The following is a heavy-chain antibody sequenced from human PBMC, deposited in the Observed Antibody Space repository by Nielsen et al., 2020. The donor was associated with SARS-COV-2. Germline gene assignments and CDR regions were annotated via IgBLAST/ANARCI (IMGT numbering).Heavy chain of an antibody. CDR2: ISYDGSNK. Sequence: GESLKISCAASGFTFSSYAMHWVRQAPGKGLEWVAVISYDGSNKYYADSVKGRFTISRDNSKNTLYLQMNSLRAEDTAVYYCASERGERYYGSGSSPLDYWGQGTLVTVSS. V-gene: IGHV3-30-3*01. D-gene: IGHD3-10*01. J-gene: IGHJ4*02. CDR3: ASERGERYYGSGSSPLDY. CDR1: GFTFSSYA.